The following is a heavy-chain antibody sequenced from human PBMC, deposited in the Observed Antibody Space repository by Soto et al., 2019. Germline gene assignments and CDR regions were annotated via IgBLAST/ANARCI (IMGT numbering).Heavy chain of an antibody. D-gene: IGHD3-3*01. CDR1: GFTFRAYY. J-gene: IGHJ4*02. V-gene: IGHV3-11*01. CDR2: ISTGGSTI. CDR3: ARGSPQFWQLFDS. Sequence: PGGSLRLSCTASGFTFRAYYMNWIRQAPGKGLEWVSYISTGGSTIFYADSVKGRFTISRDNDKNSLSLQMDSLRADDTGVYYCARGSPQFWQLFDSWGQGALVTVSS.